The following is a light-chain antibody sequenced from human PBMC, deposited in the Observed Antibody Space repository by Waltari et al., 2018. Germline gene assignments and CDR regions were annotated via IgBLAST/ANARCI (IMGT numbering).Light chain of an antibody. CDR2: DVS. CDR3: SSYTGSNTCV. V-gene: IGLV2-14*03. J-gene: IGLJ3*02. Sequence: QSALTQPASVSGSPGQSITISCTGTRSDVGGYNYVSWYQQHPGKAPKLIIYDVSARPSCVFNRFSGSKSGNTASLTVSGLQAEDEADYFCSSYTGSNTCVFGGGTKLTVL. CDR1: RSDVGGYNY.